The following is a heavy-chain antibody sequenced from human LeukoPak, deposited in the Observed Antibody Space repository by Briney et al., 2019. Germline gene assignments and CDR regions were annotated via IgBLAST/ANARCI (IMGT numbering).Heavy chain of an antibody. Sequence: PGGPLGLSGAPSGFTFPPYALSGAPRAPGRGWRGVSAISGSGGNTYYTDPVKGRFAISRDNSKNTLYLQMNSLRAEDTAIYYCARRAYDSSGFDLWGRGTLVTVSS. D-gene: IGHD3-22*01. V-gene: IGHV3-23*01. CDR1: GFTFPPYA. CDR3: ARRAYDSSGFDL. J-gene: IGHJ2*01. CDR2: ISGSGGNT.